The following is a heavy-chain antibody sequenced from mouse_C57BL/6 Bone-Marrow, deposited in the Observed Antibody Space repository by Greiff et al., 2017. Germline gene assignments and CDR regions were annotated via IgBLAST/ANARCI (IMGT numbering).Heavy chain of an antibody. CDR2: IYPGGGYT. J-gene: IGHJ3*01. CDR3: ARHRTGYLFAY. CDR1: GYTFTNYW. D-gene: IGHD3-2*02. Sequence: VQLQQPGAELVRPGTSVKMSCKASGYTFTNYWIGWAKQRPGHGLEWIGDIYPGGGYTNYNEKFKGKATLTADKSYSTAYMQFSSLTSEDSAIYYCARHRTGYLFAYGGEGTLVTVSA. V-gene: IGHV1-63*01.